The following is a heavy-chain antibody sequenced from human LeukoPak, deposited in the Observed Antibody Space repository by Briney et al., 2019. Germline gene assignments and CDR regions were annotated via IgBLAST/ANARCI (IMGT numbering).Heavy chain of an antibody. CDR2: ISAYNGNT. CDR1: GYTFTSYG. D-gene: IGHD3-22*01. Sequence: GASVKVSCKASGYTFTSYGISWVRQAPGQGPEWMGWISAYNGNTNYAQKLQGRVTMTTDTSTSTAYMELRSLRSDDTAVYYCARTYYYDSSGYHYFDYWGQGTLVTVSS. CDR3: ARTYYYDSSGYHYFDY. V-gene: IGHV1-18*01. J-gene: IGHJ4*02.